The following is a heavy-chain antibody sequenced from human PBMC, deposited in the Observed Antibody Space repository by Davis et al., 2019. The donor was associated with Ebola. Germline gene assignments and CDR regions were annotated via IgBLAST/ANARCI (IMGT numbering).Heavy chain of an antibody. V-gene: IGHV1-24*01. D-gene: IGHD3-9*01. Sequence: ASVKVSCKVSGYKVTELAIHWVRQAPGKGLEWMGGFDPEYGEVIYAQRFQGRVTMPEDSSTDTAYMELSSLTSEDTALYYCATGDWLPQREYFQHWGQGTLVTVSS. CDR2: FDPEYGEV. J-gene: IGHJ1*01. CDR3: ATGDWLPQREYFQH. CDR1: GYKVTELA.